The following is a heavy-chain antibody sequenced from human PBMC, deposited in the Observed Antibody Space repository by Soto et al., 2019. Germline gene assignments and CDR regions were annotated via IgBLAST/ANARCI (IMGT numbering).Heavy chain of an antibody. D-gene: IGHD2-21*01. CDR3: ARGLDGYCFYGMDV. Sequence: RASVKVSCKASGGTFSSYAISWVRQAPGQGLEWMGGIIPIFGTANYAQKFQGRVTITADESTSTAYMELSSLRSEDTAVYYCARGLDGYCFYGMDVWGQGTTVTVSS. V-gene: IGHV1-69*13. J-gene: IGHJ6*02. CDR1: GGTFSSYA. CDR2: IIPIFGTA.